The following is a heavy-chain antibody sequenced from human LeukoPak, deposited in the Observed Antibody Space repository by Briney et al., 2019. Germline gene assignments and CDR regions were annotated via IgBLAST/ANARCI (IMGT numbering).Heavy chain of an antibody. V-gene: IGHV3-30*18. Sequence: GTSLRLSCTASGYTFSDYGMHWVRQAPGKGLEWLSVISYSGVVNFYADSVKGRFTISRDNSKNTVYLQMNNLADEDTAVYYCSKDAAVLTLGIAASSHEYWGQGTLVTVSS. CDR3: SKDAAVLTLGIAASSHEY. CDR1: GYTFSDYG. J-gene: IGHJ4*02. D-gene: IGHD6-25*01. CDR2: ISYSGVVN.